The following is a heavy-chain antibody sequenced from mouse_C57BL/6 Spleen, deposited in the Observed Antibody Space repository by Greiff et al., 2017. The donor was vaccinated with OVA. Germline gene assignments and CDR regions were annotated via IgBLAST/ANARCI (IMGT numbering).Heavy chain of an antibody. J-gene: IGHJ3*01. CDR2: ISSGSSTI. D-gene: IGHD4-1*01. V-gene: IGHV5-17*01. CDR3: ARIDWDGAY. CDR1: GFTFSDYG. Sequence: EVKLLESGGGLVKPGGSLKLSCAASGFTFSDYGMHWVRQAPEKGLEWVAYISSGSSTIYYADTVKGRFTISRDNAKNTLFLQMTSLRSEDTAMYYCARIDWDGAYWGQGTLVTVSA.